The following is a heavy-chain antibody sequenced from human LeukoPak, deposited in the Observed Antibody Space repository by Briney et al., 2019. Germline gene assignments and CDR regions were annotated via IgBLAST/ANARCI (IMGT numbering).Heavy chain of an antibody. CDR2: INHSGST. CDR3: ASGSTEGYSYGYRRVSFDN. CDR1: GGSISSGGYS. V-gene: IGHV4-30-2*05. Sequence: SETLSLTCTVSGGSISSGGYSWSWIRQPPGKGLEWIGEINHSGSTNYNPSLKSRVTISVDTSKNQFSLKLSSVTDADTAVYYCASGSTEGYSYGYRRVSFDNWGQGTLVTVSS. D-gene: IGHD5-18*01. J-gene: IGHJ4*02.